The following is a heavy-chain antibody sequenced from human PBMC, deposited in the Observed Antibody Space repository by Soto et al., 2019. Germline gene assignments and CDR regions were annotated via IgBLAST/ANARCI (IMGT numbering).Heavy chain of an antibody. J-gene: IGHJ4*02. CDR2: IKSKTDGGTT. Sequence: WWSLRLSCSASVFTFSKAWMSWVRQAPGKGLEWVGRIKSKTDGGTTDYAAPVKGRFTISRDDSKNTLYLQMNSLKTEDTAVYYCTTTLEYYYDSSGTIDYWGQGTLVTVSS. D-gene: IGHD3-22*01. CDR3: TTTLEYYYDSSGTIDY. CDR1: VFTFSKAW. V-gene: IGHV3-15*01.